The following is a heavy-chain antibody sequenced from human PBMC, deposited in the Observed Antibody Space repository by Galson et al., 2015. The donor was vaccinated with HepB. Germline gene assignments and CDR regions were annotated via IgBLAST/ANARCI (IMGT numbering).Heavy chain of an antibody. CDR1: GGSISSSSYY. Sequence: SETLSLTCTVSGGSISSSSYYWGWLRQPPGKGLEWIASIYYSGSTYYNPSLKSRLTMSVDTSKNQFSLNLSSVTAADTAVYYCARLSGAHWGWEYWGQGTLVTVSS. CDR3: ARLSGAHWGWEY. CDR2: IYYSGST. V-gene: IGHV4-39*01. J-gene: IGHJ4*02. D-gene: IGHD7-27*01.